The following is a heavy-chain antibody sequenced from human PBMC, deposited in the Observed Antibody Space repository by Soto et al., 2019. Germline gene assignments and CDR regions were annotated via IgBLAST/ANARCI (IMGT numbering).Heavy chain of an antibody. D-gene: IGHD2-2*01. Sequence: SETLSLTCTVSGGSISSSSYYWGWIRQPPGKGLEWIGSIYYSGSTYYNPSLKSRVTISVDTSKNQFSLKLSSVTAADTAVYYCARVVGGYIVVVPAAPYYFDYWGQGTLGTVSS. CDR3: ARVVGGYIVVVPAAPYYFDY. CDR2: IYYSGST. CDR1: GGSISSSSYY. V-gene: IGHV4-39*01. J-gene: IGHJ4*02.